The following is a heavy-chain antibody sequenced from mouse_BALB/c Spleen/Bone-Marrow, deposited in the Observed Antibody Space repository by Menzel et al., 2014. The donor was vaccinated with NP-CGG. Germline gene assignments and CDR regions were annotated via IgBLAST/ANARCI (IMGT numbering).Heavy chain of an antibody. CDR1: GFDFSRYW. J-gene: IGHJ3*01. V-gene: IGHV4-1*02. Sequence: EVKLMESGGGLVQPGGSLKLSCAASGFDFSRYWMSWVRQAPGKGLEWIGEINPDSSTINYTPSLKDKFIISRDNAKNTLYLQMSKERSGDTALYYCASLHYYGFFAYWGQGTLVTVSA. CDR2: INPDSSTI. CDR3: ASLHYYGFFAY. D-gene: IGHD1-2*01.